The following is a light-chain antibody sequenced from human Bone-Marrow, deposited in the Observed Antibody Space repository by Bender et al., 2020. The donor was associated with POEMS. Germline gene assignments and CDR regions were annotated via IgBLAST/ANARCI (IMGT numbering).Light chain of an antibody. CDR3: SSYTGSNLPE. V-gene: IGLV2-11*01. J-gene: IGLJ2*01. CDR1: SGDVGGYDY. Sequence: QSALTQPRSVSGSPGQSVTISCAGTSGDVGGYDYVSWYQQYPGRAPKLIIFEVSNRPSGVSSRFSGSKSGNTASLTISDLQAEDEAKYYCSSYTGSNLPEFGGGTTLTVL. CDR2: EVS.